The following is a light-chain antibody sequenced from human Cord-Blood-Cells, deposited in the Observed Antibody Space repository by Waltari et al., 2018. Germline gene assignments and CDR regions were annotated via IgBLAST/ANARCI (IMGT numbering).Light chain of an antibody. CDR2: DVS. Sequence: QSALTQPASVSGSPGQSITISCNGTSSDVGGYNYVSWYQQHPGKAPKLLIYDVSNRPSGVSNRFSGSKSGNTASLTISGLQAEDEADYYCSSYTSSSLGVFGTGTKVTVL. CDR3: SSYTSSSLGV. J-gene: IGLJ1*01. CDR1: SSDVGGYNY. V-gene: IGLV2-14*01.